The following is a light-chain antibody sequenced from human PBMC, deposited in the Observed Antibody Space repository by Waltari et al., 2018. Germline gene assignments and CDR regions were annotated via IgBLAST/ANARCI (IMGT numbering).Light chain of an antibody. CDR3: SSQSSNDVVL. CDR2: DVS. CDR1: SNDVGGYNS. Sequence: QSALTQPASVSGSSGQSVTIFCAGTSNDVGGYNSVSWYQEHPGHAPRVIIYDVSDRPSGVSDRFSGSKSGNTASLTISGLQAEDEADYYCSSQSSNDVVLFGGGTKLTVL. J-gene: IGLJ2*01. V-gene: IGLV2-14*01.